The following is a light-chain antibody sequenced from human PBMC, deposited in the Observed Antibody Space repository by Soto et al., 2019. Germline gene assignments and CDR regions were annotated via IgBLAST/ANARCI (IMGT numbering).Light chain of an antibody. V-gene: IGKV1-5*03. CDR3: QQYNAHPYT. CDR2: RAS. CDR1: QSIHSW. Sequence: DFQMTQSPSTLSASVGDRVTITCRASQSIHSWLAWYQQKPGTTPKLLIYRASTLQSGVPSRFAGSGSGTEFTLTINNLQPDDYASYFCQQYNAHPYTFGQGHKLEIK. J-gene: IGKJ2*01.